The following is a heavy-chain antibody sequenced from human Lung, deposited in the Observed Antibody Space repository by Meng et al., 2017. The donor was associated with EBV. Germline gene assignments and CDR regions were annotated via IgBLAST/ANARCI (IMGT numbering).Heavy chain of an antibody. CDR2: INQSGST. Sequence: QLHGSGSGWCMPSGGLSLTWVASCGPRRSSNGCSWVSQPPGKGLEWIGEINQSGSTNYNPSHKRRVTIPVDTSKNQFSLKLSSVTAADTAVYYCARALFDYYDSSGYFDYWGQGTLVTVSS. CDR1: CGPRRSSNG. D-gene: IGHD3-22*01. J-gene: IGHJ4*02. V-gene: IGHV4-4*02. CDR3: ARALFDYYDSSGYFDY.